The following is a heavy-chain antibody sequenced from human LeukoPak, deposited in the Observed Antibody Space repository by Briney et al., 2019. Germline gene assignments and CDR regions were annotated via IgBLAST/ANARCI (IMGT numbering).Heavy chain of an antibody. CDR3: AKGRPCSSTSCYGSYFDS. D-gene: IGHD2-2*01. CDR2: ISGSADST. Sequence: PPGGSLRLSCAASGFTFRSYAMNWVRQAPGKGLEWVSVISGSADSTYYADSVKGRFTISRDNSKSTLYLQMNSLSAEDTAVYYCAKGRPCSSTSCYGSYFDSWGQGTLVTVSS. V-gene: IGHV3-23*01. CDR1: GFTFRSYA. J-gene: IGHJ4*02.